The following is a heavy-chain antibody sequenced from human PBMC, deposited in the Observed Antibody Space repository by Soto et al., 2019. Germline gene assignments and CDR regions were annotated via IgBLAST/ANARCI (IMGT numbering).Heavy chain of an antibody. D-gene: IGHD3-22*01. J-gene: IGHJ5*01. CDR3: ANGRYYYDSSAYFAS. CDR1: GFTFSSYD. CDR2: ISGSGGST. Sequence: PGGSLRLSCAASGFTFSSYDMSWVRQAPGKGLEWVSAISGSGGSTYYADSVKGRFTISRDNFKNTLYLQMNSLRAEDTAVYYCANGRYYYDSSAYFASWGQGTLVTVSS. V-gene: IGHV3-23*01.